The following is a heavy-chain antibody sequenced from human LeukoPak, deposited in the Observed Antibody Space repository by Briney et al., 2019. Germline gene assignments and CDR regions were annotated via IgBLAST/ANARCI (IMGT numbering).Heavy chain of an antibody. CDR3: AADERYSYGYYYYGMDV. CDR1: GFTFTSSA. CDR2: IVVGSGNT. D-gene: IGHD5-18*01. J-gene: IGHJ6*02. V-gene: IGHV1-58*01. Sequence: GASVKVSCKASGFTFTSSAVQWVRQARGQRLEWIGWIVVGSGNTNYAQKFQERVTITRDMSTSTAYMELSSLRSEDTAVYYCAADERYSYGYYYYGMDVWGQGTTVTVSS.